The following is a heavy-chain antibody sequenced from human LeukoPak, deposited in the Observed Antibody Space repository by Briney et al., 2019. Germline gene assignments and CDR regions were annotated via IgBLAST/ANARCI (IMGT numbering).Heavy chain of an antibody. CDR2: IRSKASGGTT. Sequence: GGSLRLSCAASGFTFSSYAMSWVRQAPGKGLEWVGFIRSKASGGTTEYAASVKGRFTISRDDSKSIAYLQMNSLKTEDTAVYYCTRGDGSGSSWGQGTLVTVSS. CDR1: GFTFSSYA. J-gene: IGHJ5*02. V-gene: IGHV3-49*04. CDR3: TRGDGSGSS. D-gene: IGHD3-10*01.